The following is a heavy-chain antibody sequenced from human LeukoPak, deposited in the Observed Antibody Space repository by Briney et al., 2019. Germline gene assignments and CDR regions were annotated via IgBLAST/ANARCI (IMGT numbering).Heavy chain of an antibody. CDR3: AREMVRGVIGAFDI. Sequence: SETLSLTRAVSGGSISSSNWWSWVRQPPGKGLEWIGEIYHSGSTNYNPSLKSRVTISVDKSKNQFSLKLSSVTAADTAVYYCAREMVRGVIGAFDIWGQGTMVTVSS. CDR1: GGSISSSNW. V-gene: IGHV4-4*02. J-gene: IGHJ3*02. D-gene: IGHD3-10*01. CDR2: IYHSGST.